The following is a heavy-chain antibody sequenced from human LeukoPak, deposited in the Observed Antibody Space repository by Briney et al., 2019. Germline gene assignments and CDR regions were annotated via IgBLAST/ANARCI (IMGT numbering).Heavy chain of an antibody. CDR1: GHTTTGYN. CDR2: INPNRGGT. CDR3: ARDLAISGWSHFQH. J-gene: IGHJ1*01. D-gene: IGHD6-19*01. Sequence: ASVKFSCKATGHTTTGYNMDWVRQAPGQGLEWIGWINPNRGGTKSAQKFPARVTMPTATSIRTAYMNLSRLRSDDTAVYYFARDLAISGWSHFQHWGQGTLVTVSS. V-gene: IGHV1-2*02.